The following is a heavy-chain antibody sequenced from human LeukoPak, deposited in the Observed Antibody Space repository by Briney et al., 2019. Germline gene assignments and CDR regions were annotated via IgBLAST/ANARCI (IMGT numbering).Heavy chain of an antibody. CDR1: GFTFSTYA. J-gene: IGHJ6*02. V-gene: IGHV3-30*04. Sequence: GGSLRLSCAASGFTFSTYAMHWVRQAPGKGLEWVAVISYDGSNKYYAGSVKGRFTISRDNSKNTLYLQMNSLRAEDTAVYYCARGPGMDVWGQGTAVTVSS. CDR3: ARGPGMDV. CDR2: ISYDGSNK.